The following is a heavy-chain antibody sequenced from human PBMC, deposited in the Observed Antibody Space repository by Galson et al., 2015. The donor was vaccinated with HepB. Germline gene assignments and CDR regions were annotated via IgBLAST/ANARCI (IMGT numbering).Heavy chain of an antibody. D-gene: IGHD3-22*01. Sequence: SLRLSCAASGFKFSNYSMNWVRQAPGKGLEWVSSISSSSSYIYYADSVKGRFTISRDNAKNSLHLQMNSLRAEDTAVYYCARVLYFDRSAYASWGQGTLVTVSS. V-gene: IGHV3-21*01. CDR3: ARVLYFDRSAYAS. CDR1: GFKFSNYS. CDR2: ISSSSSYI. J-gene: IGHJ5*02.